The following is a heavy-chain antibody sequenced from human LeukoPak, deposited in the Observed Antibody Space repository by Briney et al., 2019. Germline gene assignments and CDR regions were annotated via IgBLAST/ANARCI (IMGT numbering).Heavy chain of an antibody. V-gene: IGHV3-23*01. D-gene: IGHD1-14*01. CDR1: GFTFSSYA. CDR2: ISGSGGST. J-gene: IGHJ6*03. Sequence: QAGGSLRLSCAASGFTFSSYAMNWVRQAPGKGLEWVSTISGSGGSTFYADSVKGRFAISRDNSKNTLYLQMNSLRAEDTALYYCARVFTTRVSQYYYYYYYMDVWGKGTTVTVSS. CDR3: ARVFTTRVSQYYYYYYYMDV.